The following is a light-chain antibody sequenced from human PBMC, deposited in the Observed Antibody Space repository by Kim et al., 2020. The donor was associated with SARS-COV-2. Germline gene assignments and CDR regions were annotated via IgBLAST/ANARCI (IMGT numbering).Light chain of an antibody. CDR3: SSYTSSGTRV. CDR2: DVS. CDR1: SSDVGGYKY. Sequence: QSALTQPASVSGSPGQSITISCTGTSSDVGGYKYVSWYQQHPGKDPKLMIYDVSSRPSGVSNRFSGSKSGNTASLTISGLQAEDEADYYCSSYTSSGTRVFGGGTQLTVL. V-gene: IGLV2-14*03. J-gene: IGLJ3*02.